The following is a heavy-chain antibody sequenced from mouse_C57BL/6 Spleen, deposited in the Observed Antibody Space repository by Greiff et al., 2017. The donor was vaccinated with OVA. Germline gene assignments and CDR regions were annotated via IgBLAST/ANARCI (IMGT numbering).Heavy chain of an antibody. CDR1: GYSITSGYD. Sequence: EVQLQQSGPGMVKPSQSLSLTCTVTGYSITSGYDWHWIRHFPGNKLEWMGYISYSGSTNYNPSLKSRISITHDTSKNHFFLKLNSVTTEDTATYYCARGGYYGYAMDYWGQGTSVTVSS. CDR2: ISYSGST. CDR3: ARGGYYGYAMDY. V-gene: IGHV3-1*01. J-gene: IGHJ4*01. D-gene: IGHD1-1*01.